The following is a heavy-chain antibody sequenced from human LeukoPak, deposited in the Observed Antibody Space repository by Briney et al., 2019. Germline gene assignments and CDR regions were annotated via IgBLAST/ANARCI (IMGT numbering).Heavy chain of an antibody. J-gene: IGHJ4*02. CDR3: ARVRCSGGSCYSSYFDY. CDR2: IYYSGST. D-gene: IGHD2-15*01. CDR1: GGSISSYY. V-gene: IGHV4-59*01. Sequence: PSETLSLTCTVSGGSISSYYWSWIRQPPGKGLEWIGYIYYSGSTNYNPSLKSRVTISVDTSKNQFSLKPSSVTAADTAVYYCARVRCSGGSCYSSYFDYWGQGTLVTVSS.